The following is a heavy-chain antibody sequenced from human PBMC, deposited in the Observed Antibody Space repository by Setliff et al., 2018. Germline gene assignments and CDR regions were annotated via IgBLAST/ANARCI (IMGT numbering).Heavy chain of an antibody. CDR2: ISPYNGNT. J-gene: IGHJ5*02. Sequence: GASVKVSCKASGYRFTTYGINWVRQAPGQGLEWMGWISPYNGNTKYAQKFQGRVTMTAGTSTSTAYMELRSLRFDDTAVYYCARDILLVEGVSVTGCWFDPWGQGALVTVSS. CDR3: ARDILLVEGVSVTGCWFDP. V-gene: IGHV1-18*01. CDR1: GYRFTTYG. D-gene: IGHD3-9*01.